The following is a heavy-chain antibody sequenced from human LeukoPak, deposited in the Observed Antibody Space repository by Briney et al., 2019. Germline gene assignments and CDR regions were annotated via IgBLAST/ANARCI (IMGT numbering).Heavy chain of an antibody. CDR3: AFGRSGRIVSPFDY. CDR1: GFTFSGYA. CDR2: ISGSGGST. J-gene: IGHJ4*02. D-gene: IGHD1-26*01. V-gene: IGHV3-23*01. Sequence: GGSLRLSCAASGFTFSGYAMSWVRQAPGKGLQWVSAISGSGGSTYCADSVKGRFTISRDNSKNTLYLQMNSLGAEDTAVYYCAFGRSGRIVSPFDYWGQGTLVTVSS.